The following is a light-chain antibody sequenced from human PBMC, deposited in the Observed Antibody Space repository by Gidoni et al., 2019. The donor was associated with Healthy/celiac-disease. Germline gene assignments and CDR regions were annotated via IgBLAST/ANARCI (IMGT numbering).Light chain of an antibody. CDR2: WAS. J-gene: IGKJ3*01. Sequence: DIVMTQSPDSLAVSLGERATINCKSSQSVLYSSNNKNYLAWYQQKPGQPPKLLIYWASTRESGVPDPFSGSGSGTDFTLTISSLQAEDVAVYYCQQYYSTPVTFGPGTKVDIK. V-gene: IGKV4-1*01. CDR3: QQYYSTPVT. CDR1: QSVLYSSNNKNY.